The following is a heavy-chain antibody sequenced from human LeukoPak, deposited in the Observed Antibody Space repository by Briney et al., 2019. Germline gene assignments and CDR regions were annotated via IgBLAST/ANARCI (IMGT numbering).Heavy chain of an antibody. CDR3: ATGSYDSSGYYTPPPFDY. CDR2: IKQDGSET. Sequence: GGSLRLSCAASGFTFSSYWMSWVRQAPGKGLEWVANIKQDGSETYYVDSVKGRFTISRDNSKNTLYLQMNSLRAEDTAVYYCATGSYDSSGYYTPPPFDYWGQGTLVTVSS. V-gene: IGHV3-7*03. CDR1: GFTFSSYW. D-gene: IGHD3-22*01. J-gene: IGHJ4*02.